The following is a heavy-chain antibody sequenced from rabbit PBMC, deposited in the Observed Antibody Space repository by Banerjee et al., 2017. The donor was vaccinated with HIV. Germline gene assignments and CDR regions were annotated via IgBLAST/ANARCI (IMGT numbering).Heavy chain of an antibody. D-gene: IGHD4-2*01. Sequence: QEQLEESGGDLVQPGGSLTLSCKASGFTLSSYSMLWVRQAPGKGLELIACIYTSSGGTWYASWVNGRFTISRSTSLNTVDLKMTSLTAADTATYFCARSGYAGGGGYNLWGPGTLVTVS. CDR1: GFTLSSYS. CDR3: ARSGYAGGGGYNL. V-gene: IGHV1S43*01. J-gene: IGHJ4*01. CDR2: IYTSSGGT.